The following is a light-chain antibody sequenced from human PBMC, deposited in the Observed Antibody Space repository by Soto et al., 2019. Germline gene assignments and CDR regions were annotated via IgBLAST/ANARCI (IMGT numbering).Light chain of an antibody. CDR2: SNN. CDR1: SSNIASKT. Sequence: QSVLTQPPSASGTPGQRVTISCSGSSSNIASKTVNWYQQLPGTAPKLLIYSNNQRPSGVPDRFSGSKSGTSASLAISGLQSEDEAEYYCAAWDDSLNGVVFGGGTKLTVL. V-gene: IGLV1-44*01. CDR3: AAWDDSLNGVV. J-gene: IGLJ2*01.